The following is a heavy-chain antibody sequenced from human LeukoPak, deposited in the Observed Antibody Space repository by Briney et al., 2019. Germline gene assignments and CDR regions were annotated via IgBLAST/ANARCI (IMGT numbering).Heavy chain of an antibody. J-gene: IGHJ6*03. Sequence: VASVKVSCKASGGTFSSYAISWVRQAPGQGLEWMGGIIPIFGTANYAQKFQGRVTITADESTSTAYMELSSLRSEDTAVYYCARDVAGTIFGVVNTYYYYYMDVWGKGTTVTVSS. D-gene: IGHD3-3*01. CDR3: ARDVAGTIFGVVNTYYYYYMDV. V-gene: IGHV1-69*01. CDR1: GGTFSSYA. CDR2: IIPIFGTA.